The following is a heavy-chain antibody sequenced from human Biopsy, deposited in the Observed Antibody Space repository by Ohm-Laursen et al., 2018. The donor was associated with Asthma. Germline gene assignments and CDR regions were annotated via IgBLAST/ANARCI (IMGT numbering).Heavy chain of an antibody. CDR2: IFYSGAT. Sequence: TLSLTCPVSGGSVSSDKYYWSWIRQPPGKGLEWIAYIFYSGATNYNPALKSRVAQSIDTSKSQFSLRLNSLSAADTAVYYCARGTIVAGIDYWGRVTLVTVSS. CDR1: GGSVSSDKYY. D-gene: IGHD5-12*01. CDR3: ARGTIVAGIDY. J-gene: IGHJ4*02. V-gene: IGHV4-61*01.